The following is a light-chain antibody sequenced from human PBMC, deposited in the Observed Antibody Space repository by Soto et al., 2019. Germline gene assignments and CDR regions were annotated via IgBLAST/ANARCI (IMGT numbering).Light chain of an antibody. J-gene: IGKJ2*01. CDR2: DAS. CDR3: QQYGSSPPHT. V-gene: IGKV3-20*01. Sequence: EIVLTQSPGTLSLSPGERATLSCRASQSLTSSYLAWYQQKPGQAPRLLIYDASGRATGIPDRFSGSGSGTDFTLTISRLEPEDFAVYYCQQYGSSPPHTFGQGTKVEIK. CDR1: QSLTSSY.